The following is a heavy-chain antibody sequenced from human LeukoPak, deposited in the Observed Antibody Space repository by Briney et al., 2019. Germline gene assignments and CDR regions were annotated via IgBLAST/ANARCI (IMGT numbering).Heavy chain of an antibody. CDR2: IYTSGST. Sequence: MTSETLSLTCTVSGGSISSGSYYWSWIRQPAGKGLEWIGRIYTSGSTNYNPSLKSRVTISVDTSKNQFSLKMSSVTAADTAVSYCASGYYYDSSGYLDWGQGTLVTVSS. CDR1: GGSISSGSYY. V-gene: IGHV4-61*02. D-gene: IGHD3-22*01. CDR3: ASGYYYDSSGYLD. J-gene: IGHJ4*02.